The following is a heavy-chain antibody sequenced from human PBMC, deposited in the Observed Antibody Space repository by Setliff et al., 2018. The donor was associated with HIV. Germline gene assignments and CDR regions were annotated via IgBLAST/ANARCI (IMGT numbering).Heavy chain of an antibody. CDR1: SGSVSGYY. V-gene: IGHV4-59*08. J-gene: IGHJ6*03. Sequence: SETLSLTCSVSSGSVSGYYWGWIRQLPGKKLEWIGYIHSSGSTIYSASLKSRVSISVDTSKNQVSLRLSSVTAADTAVYHCSRGSYYMDVWGKGTTVTVSS. CDR3: SRGSYYMDV. CDR2: IHSSGST. D-gene: IGHD3-16*01.